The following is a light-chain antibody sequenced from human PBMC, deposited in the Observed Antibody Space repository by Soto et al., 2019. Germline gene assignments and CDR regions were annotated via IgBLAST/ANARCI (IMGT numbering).Light chain of an antibody. V-gene: IGKV3-20*01. CDR2: GAS. J-gene: IGKJ2*01. CDR1: QSVSSSY. CDR3: QQYGSPYT. Sequence: EIVLTQSPGTLSLSPGERATLSCRASQSVSSSYLAWYQQTPGQAPRLLIYGASSRATGIPDRFSGSGSGTYFTLTISRLEPEDLSVYYCQQYGSPYTFGQGTKLEIK.